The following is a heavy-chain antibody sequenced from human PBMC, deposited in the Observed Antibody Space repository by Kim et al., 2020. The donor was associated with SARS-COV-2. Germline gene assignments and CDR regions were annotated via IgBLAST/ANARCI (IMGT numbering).Heavy chain of an antibody. J-gene: IGHJ4*02. Sequence: GGSLRLSCAASGFTFSSYAMSWVRQAPGKGLEWVSAISGSGGSTYYADSVKGRFTISRDNSKNTLYLQMNSLRAEDTAVYYCAKESYDYIWGSYRYGPFDYWGQGTLVTVSS. CDR2: ISGSGGST. V-gene: IGHV3-23*01. CDR3: AKESYDYIWGSYRYGPFDY. D-gene: IGHD3-16*02. CDR1: GFTFSSYA.